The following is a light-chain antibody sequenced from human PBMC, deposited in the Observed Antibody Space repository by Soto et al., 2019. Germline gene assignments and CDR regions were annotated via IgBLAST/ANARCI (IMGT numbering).Light chain of an antibody. CDR3: QQYKSSWT. CDR1: QSITNW. Sequence: DIQMTQSPSTLSASVGASVTITCRASQSITNWLAWYQLKPGKAPKILIHEASNLHSGVSSRFTGGGSGTVFTLTITRLHPEYVATYYCQQYKSSWTFGQGTKVDIK. J-gene: IGKJ1*01. CDR2: EAS. V-gene: IGKV1-5*03.